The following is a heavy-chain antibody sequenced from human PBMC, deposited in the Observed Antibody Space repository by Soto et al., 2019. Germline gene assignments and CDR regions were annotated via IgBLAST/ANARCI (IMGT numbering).Heavy chain of an antibody. CDR3: ARADSGGDYHY. V-gene: IGHV3-64*01. CDR1: GFIFSSYA. CDR2: ITSNGGST. Sequence: GGSLRLSCAASGFIFSSYAMHWVRQAPGKGLEYVSAITSNGGSTYYANSVKGRFTISRDNSKNTLYLQMGSLRAEDIAVYYCARADSGGDYHYWGQGTLVTVSS. D-gene: IGHD2-21*02. J-gene: IGHJ4*02.